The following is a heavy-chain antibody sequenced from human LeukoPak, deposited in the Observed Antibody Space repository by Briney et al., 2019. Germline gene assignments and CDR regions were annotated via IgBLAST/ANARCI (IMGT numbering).Heavy chain of an antibody. CDR1: GFTFSDYY. Sequence: GGSLRLSCAASGFTFSDYYMSWIRQAPGKGLEWVSYISTSSSYTNYADSVKGRFTISRDNAKNSLYLQMNSLRAEDTAVYYCARRYGSGSYVDDWGQGTLVTVSS. J-gene: IGHJ4*02. V-gene: IGHV3-11*03. D-gene: IGHD3-10*01. CDR2: ISTSSSYT. CDR3: ARRYGSGSYVDD.